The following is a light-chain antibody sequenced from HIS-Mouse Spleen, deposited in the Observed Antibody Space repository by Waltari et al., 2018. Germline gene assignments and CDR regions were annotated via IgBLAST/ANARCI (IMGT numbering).Light chain of an antibody. Sequence: DIHMTPSPSSMSASVGDRVTITCQASQDISNYLNWYQQKPGKAPKLLIYDASNLETGVPSRFSGSGSGTDFTFTISSLQPEDIATYYCQQYGNLPPAFGGGTKVEIK. CDR3: QQYGNLPPA. V-gene: IGKV1-33*01. J-gene: IGKJ4*01. CDR1: QDISNY. CDR2: DAS.